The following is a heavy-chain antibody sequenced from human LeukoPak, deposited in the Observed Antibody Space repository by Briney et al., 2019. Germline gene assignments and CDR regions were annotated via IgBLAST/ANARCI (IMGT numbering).Heavy chain of an antibody. CDR1: GGSFNGYY. Sequence: SETLSLTCAVYGGSFNGYYWSWIRQPPGKGLEWIGEINHSGSTNYNPSLKSRVTISVDTSKNQFSLKLSSVTAADTAVYYCARARRGYYDVMDVWGKGTTVTVSS. CDR2: INHSGST. D-gene: IGHD5-12*01. CDR3: ARARRGYYDVMDV. V-gene: IGHV4-34*01. J-gene: IGHJ6*04.